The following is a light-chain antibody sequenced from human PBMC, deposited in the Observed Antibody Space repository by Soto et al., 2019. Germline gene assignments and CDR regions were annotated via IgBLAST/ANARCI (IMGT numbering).Light chain of an antibody. J-gene: IGLJ1*01. V-gene: IGLV1-51*01. CDR1: SSNIGGNS. CDR2: DDN. Sequence: QSVLTQPPSVSVAPGQKVTISCSGSSSNIGGNSVSWYQQLPGTAPNLLIYDDNKRPSGIPDRFSGSKSGTSATLSITGFQTGDEADYYCGSWDSSLSAYVFGTGTKVTVL. CDR3: GSWDSSLSAYV.